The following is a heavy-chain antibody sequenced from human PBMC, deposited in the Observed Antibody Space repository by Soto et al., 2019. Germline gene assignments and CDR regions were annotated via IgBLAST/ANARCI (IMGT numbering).Heavy chain of an antibody. V-gene: IGHV3-23*01. D-gene: IGHD1-7*01. J-gene: IGHJ4*02. CDR1: GFTFSSYA. Sequence: EAPMLESGGGLVQPGGSLRLSCAASGFTFSSYAMSWVSQAPGKGLEWVPGISGSGSTTDYTDSVKGRFTISRDNSKNTLYRQLNTLRAEDKAVYYCAKDLVTGTTGRLTCFDFWGQGTLVTVSS. CDR3: AKDLVTGTTGRLTCFDF. CDR2: ISGSGSTT.